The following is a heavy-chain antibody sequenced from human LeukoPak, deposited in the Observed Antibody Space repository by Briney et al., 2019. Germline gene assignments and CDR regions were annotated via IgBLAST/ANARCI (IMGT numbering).Heavy chain of an antibody. Sequence: ASVKVSCKASRYTFTSYGISWVGQAPGRGLEWMGWISAYNGKTNYAQKLQGRVTMTTDTSTSTAYMELRSLRSDDTAVYYCARGAVVVVPAAISYYYYGMDVWGQGTTVTVSS. V-gene: IGHV1-18*01. CDR1: RYTFTSYG. D-gene: IGHD2-2*01. CDR3: ARGAVVVVPAAISYYYYGMDV. CDR2: ISAYNGKT. J-gene: IGHJ6*02.